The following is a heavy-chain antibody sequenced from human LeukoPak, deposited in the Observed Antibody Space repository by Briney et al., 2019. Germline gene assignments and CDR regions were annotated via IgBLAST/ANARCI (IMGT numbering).Heavy chain of an antibody. D-gene: IGHD3-9*01. Sequence: GGSLRLSCAASGFTFSSYAMSWVRQAPGKGLEWVSAISGSGGSTYYADSVKGRFTISRDNSKNTLYLQMGSLRAEDMAVYYCARRYYDILTGYSHFDYWGQGTLVTVSS. V-gene: IGHV3-23*01. J-gene: IGHJ4*02. CDR1: GFTFSSYA. CDR2: ISGSGGST. CDR3: ARRYYDILTGYSHFDY.